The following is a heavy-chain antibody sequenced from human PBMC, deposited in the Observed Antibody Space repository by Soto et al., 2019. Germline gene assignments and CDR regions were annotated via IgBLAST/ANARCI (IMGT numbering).Heavy chain of an antibody. CDR3: ARGGYYDSSGYSDY. CDR2: IYYSGST. J-gene: IGHJ4*02. CDR1: GGSISSYY. Sequence: SETLSLTCTVSGGSISSYYWSWIRQPPGKGLEWIGYIYYSGSTNYNPSLKSRVTISVDTSKNQFSLKLSSVTAADTAVYYCARGGYYDSSGYSDYWGQGTLVTVSS. V-gene: IGHV4-59*01. D-gene: IGHD3-22*01.